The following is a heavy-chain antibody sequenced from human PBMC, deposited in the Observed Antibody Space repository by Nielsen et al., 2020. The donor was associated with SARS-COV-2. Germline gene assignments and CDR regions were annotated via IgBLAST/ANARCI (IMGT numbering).Heavy chain of an antibody. Sequence: KVSCKASGYSFTSNWITWLRQAPGKGLEWVGSIDPSDSYTNYSPSFQGHVTISVDRAISTDFLQWSSLRASDSAMYYCARPASGTYQNPDSWGQGTLVTVTS. V-gene: IGHV5-10-1*01. CDR2: IDPSDSYT. CDR3: ARPASGTYQNPDS. J-gene: IGHJ4*02. D-gene: IGHD1-26*01. CDR1: GYSFTSNW.